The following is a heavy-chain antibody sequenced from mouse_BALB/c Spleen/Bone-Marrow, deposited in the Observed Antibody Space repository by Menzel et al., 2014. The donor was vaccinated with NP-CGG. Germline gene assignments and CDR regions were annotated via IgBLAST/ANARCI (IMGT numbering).Heavy chain of an antibody. V-gene: IGHV14-3*02. Sequence: FQLQQSGAELVKPGASVKLSCTASGFNIKDTYMHWVKQRPEHGLEWIGRIVPANGNTKYNPKFQGKATITADTSYNTTYLQLRSLKSEDSDVYECARWLPVAYWGQGTLVTVSA. CDR1: GFNIKDTY. J-gene: IGHJ3*01. CDR3: ARWLPVAY. CDR2: IVPANGNT. D-gene: IGHD2-2*01.